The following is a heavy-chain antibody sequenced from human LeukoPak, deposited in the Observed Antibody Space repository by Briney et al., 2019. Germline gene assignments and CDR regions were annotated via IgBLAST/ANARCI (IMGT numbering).Heavy chain of an antibody. CDR2: IDYSGTT. V-gene: IGHV4-59*06. D-gene: IGHD2-15*01. CDR3: ARGSWFDP. J-gene: IGHJ5*02. Sequence: SETLSLTCTVSGGSISSYYWSWIRQHPGKGLEWIGYIDYSGTTSYNPSLKSRVTMSVDTSKNQFSLNLNSVTAADTAVYYCARGSWFDPWGQGTLVTVSS. CDR1: GGSISSYY.